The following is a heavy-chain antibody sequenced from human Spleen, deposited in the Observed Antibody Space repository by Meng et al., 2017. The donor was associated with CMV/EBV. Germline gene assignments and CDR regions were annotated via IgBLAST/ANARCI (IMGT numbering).Heavy chain of an antibody. V-gene: IGHV3-23*01. D-gene: IGHD1-26*01. CDR2: ISGNGGDA. J-gene: IGHJ4*02. Sequence: LSCAASGFDFDDHDMNWVRQAPGKGLEWVSGISGNGGDAYYADSVKGRFTISRDNSKNTVFLQMNSLRAEDTAVYYCAILGAFYFDSWGQGTLVTVSS. CDR1: GFDFDDHD. CDR3: AILGAFYFDS.